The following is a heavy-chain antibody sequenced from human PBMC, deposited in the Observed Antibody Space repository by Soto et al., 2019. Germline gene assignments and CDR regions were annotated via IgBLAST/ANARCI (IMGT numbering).Heavy chain of an antibody. Sequence: EVQLVESGGGLVKPGGSLRLSCAASGFTFSSYSMNWVRQAPGKGLEWVSSISSSSSYIYYADSVKGRFTISRDNAKNSLYLQMNSLRAEDTAVYYCARDCSITGTTIPGELTAPDYWGQGTLVTVSS. V-gene: IGHV3-21*01. CDR1: GFTFSSYS. CDR2: ISSSSSYI. D-gene: IGHD1-20*01. CDR3: ARDCSITGTTIPGELTAPDY. J-gene: IGHJ4*02.